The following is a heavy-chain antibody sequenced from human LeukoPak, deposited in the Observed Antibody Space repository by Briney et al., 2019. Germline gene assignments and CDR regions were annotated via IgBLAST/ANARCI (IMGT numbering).Heavy chain of an antibody. V-gene: IGHV1-69*05. CDR1: GGTFSSYA. D-gene: IGHD3-3*01. J-gene: IGHJ6*03. CDR2: IIPIFGTA. CDR3: ARSHAGGHYDLYYYMDV. Sequence: ASVKVSCKASGGTFSSYAISWVRQAPGQGLEWMGGIIPIFGTANYAQKFQGRVTITTDESTSTAYMELSSLRSEDTAVYYCARSHAGGHYDLYYYMDVWGKGTTVTVSS.